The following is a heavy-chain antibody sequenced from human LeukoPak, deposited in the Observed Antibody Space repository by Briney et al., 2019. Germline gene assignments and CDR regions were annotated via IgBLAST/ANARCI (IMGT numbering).Heavy chain of an antibody. V-gene: IGHV1-69*04. D-gene: IGHD2-15*01. Sequence: PIXGIANYAQKFQGRVTITADKSTSTAYMELSSLRSEDTAVYYCAREKGYCSGGSCYQNYFDYWGQGTLVTVSS. CDR3: AREKGYCSGGSCYQNYFDY. J-gene: IGHJ4*02. CDR2: PIXGIA.